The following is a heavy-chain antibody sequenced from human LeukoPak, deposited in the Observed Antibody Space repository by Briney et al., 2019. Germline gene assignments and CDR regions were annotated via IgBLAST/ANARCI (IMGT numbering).Heavy chain of an antibody. D-gene: IGHD2-21*02. CDR1: GYTSTSYG. V-gene: IGHV1-18*01. CDR2: ISAYNGNT. Sequence: ASVKVSCKASGYTSTSYGISWVRQAPGQGLEWMGWISAYNGNTNYAQKLQGRVTMTTDTSTSTAYMELRSLRSDDTAVYYCARDLEAYCGGDCYSNYWGQGTLVTVSS. J-gene: IGHJ4*02. CDR3: ARDLEAYCGGDCYSNY.